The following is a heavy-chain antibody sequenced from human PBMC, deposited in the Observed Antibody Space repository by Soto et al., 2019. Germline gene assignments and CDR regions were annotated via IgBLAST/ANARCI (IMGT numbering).Heavy chain of an antibody. CDR2: IIPIFGTA. J-gene: IGHJ3*02. D-gene: IGHD3-22*01. CDR1: GGTFSSYA. CDR3: ARDNRYYDSTQDAFDI. Sequence: QVQLVQSGAEVKKPGSSVKVSCKASGGTFSSYAISWVRQAPGQGLEWMGGIIPIFGTANYAQKFQGRVTITADESTSTAYMELSSLRSEDTAVYYCARDNRYYDSTQDAFDIWGQGTMVTVSS. V-gene: IGHV1-69*01.